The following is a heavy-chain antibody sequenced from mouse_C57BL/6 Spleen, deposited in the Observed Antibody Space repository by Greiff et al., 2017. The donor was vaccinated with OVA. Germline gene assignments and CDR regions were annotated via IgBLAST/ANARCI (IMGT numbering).Heavy chain of an antibody. CDR2: ISSGSSTI. V-gene: IGHV5-17*01. CDR1: GFTFSDYG. J-gene: IGHJ4*01. D-gene: IGHD3-1*01. Sequence: EVKVVESGGGLVKPGGSLKLSCAASGFTFSDYGMHWVRQAPEKGLEWVAYISSGSSTIYYADTVKGRFTISRDNAKNTLFLQMTSLRSEDTAMYYCARHTEGAMDYWGQGTSVTVSS. CDR3: ARHTEGAMDY.